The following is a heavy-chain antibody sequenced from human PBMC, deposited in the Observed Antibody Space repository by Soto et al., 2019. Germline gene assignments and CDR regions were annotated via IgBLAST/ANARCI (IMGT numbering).Heavy chain of an antibody. Sequence: QVQLVESGGGVVQPGRSLRLSCAASGFTFSSYGMHWVRQAPGKGLEWVAVISNDGSNKYYADTVKGQFTISRDNSKNKLYLQMNSLRAEDTAVYYCAAGAGILNTWGQGTLVTVSS. CDR3: AAGAGILNT. CDR1: GFTFSSYG. V-gene: IGHV3-30*03. J-gene: IGHJ5*02. CDR2: ISNDGSNK. D-gene: IGHD3-10*01.